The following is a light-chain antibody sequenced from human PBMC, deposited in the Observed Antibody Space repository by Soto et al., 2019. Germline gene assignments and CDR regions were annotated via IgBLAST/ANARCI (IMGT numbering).Light chain of an antibody. V-gene: IGLV1-40*01. CDR1: SSNL. CDR3: QSYDSSLSTYV. J-gene: IGLJ1*01. Sequence: QSVLTQPPSVSGAPGQRVTISCAGSSSNLVHWYQHLPGTAPRLLIFGDTNRPSGVPDRFSGSNSGNSASLAITGLQAEDEADYYCQSYDSSLSTYVFGTGTKVTVL. CDR2: GDT.